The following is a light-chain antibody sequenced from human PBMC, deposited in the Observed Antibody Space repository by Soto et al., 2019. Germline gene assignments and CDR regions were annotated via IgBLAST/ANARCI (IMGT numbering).Light chain of an antibody. CDR2: DAS. V-gene: IGKV3D-20*01. Sequence: EIVLTQSPATLFLSPRERATLSCGASQRVSSSSLAWYQQKPGLAPRLLIFDASTRATGISDRFSGSGCGTDFILAASRLEPEDLAVYYCQQYGRPPLTFGGGNKVEIQ. CDR3: QQYGRPPLT. J-gene: IGKJ4*01. CDR1: QRVSSSS.